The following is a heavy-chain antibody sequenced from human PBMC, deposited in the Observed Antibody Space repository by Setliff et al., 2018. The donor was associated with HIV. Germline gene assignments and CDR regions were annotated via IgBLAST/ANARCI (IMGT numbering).Heavy chain of an antibody. CDR1: GLTFSNNG. J-gene: IGHJ6*03. V-gene: IGHV3-48*01. Sequence: PGGSLSLSCAASGLTFSNNGLSWVRQAPGKGLEWLSYITSAGAIFYADSVKGRFTISRDNAKSSLYLQMNNLRAEDTALYYCTRGKCGGDCSAARYMDVWGKGTTVTVSS. D-gene: IGHD2-21*02. CDR3: TRGKCGGDCSAARYMDV. CDR2: ITSAGAI.